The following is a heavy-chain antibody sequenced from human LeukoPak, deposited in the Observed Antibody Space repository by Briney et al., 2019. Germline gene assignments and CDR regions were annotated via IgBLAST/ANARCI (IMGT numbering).Heavy chain of an antibody. CDR1: GFTFSSYG. J-gene: IGHJ5*02. D-gene: IGHD2-2*01. CDR3: AKDLGCSSTSCYGGNWFDP. CDR2: ISGSGGST. Sequence: GGSLRLPCAASGFTFSSYGMSWVRQAPGKGLEWVSAISGSGGSTYYADSVKGRFTISRDNSKNTLYLQMNSLRAEDTAVYYCAKDLGCSSTSCYGGNWFDPWGQGTLVTVSS. V-gene: IGHV3-23*01.